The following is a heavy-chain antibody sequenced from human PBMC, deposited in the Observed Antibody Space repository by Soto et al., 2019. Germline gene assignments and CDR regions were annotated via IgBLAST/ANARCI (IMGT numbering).Heavy chain of an antibody. Sequence: QVVLQESGPGLVKPSETLSLTCSVSGRSITSYYWSWFRQPPGKGLEWIGYSYDNGITSQNPSLKRRVTMSADTSQNQFSLKLTSVTGADTAVYYCARTYDSNGYANEFDSWGQGILVTVTS. D-gene: IGHD3-22*01. CDR2: SYDNGIT. J-gene: IGHJ4*02. V-gene: IGHV4-59*12. CDR1: GRSITSYY. CDR3: ARTYDSNGYANEFDS.